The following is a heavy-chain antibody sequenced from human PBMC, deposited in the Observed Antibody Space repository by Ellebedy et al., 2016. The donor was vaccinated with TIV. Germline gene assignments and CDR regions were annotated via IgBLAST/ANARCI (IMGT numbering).Heavy chain of an antibody. CDR2: IYHSGST. CDR3: ARHPQPDILTGYYKRGRFD. CDR1: GGSISSSNW. Sequence: SETLSLXXAVSGGSISSSNWWRWVRQPPGKGLEWIGEIYHSGSTNYNPSLKSRVTISVDKSKNQFSLKLSSVTAADTAVYYCARHPQPDILTGYYKRGRFDWGQGTLVTVSS. V-gene: IGHV4-4*02. J-gene: IGHJ4*02. D-gene: IGHD3-9*01.